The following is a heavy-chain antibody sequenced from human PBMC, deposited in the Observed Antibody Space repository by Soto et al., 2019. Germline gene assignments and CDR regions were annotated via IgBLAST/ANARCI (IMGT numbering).Heavy chain of an antibody. CDR3: ARVSTTVTTLDY. Sequence: SETLSLTCAVSGGSISSGGYSWSWIRQPPGKGLEWVGYIYHSGSTYYNPSLKNRVTISVDRSKNQFSLKLSSVTAADTAVYYCARVSTTVTTLDYWGQGTLVTVSS. V-gene: IGHV4-30-2*01. CDR2: IYHSGST. J-gene: IGHJ4*02. CDR1: GGSISSGGYS. D-gene: IGHD4-17*01.